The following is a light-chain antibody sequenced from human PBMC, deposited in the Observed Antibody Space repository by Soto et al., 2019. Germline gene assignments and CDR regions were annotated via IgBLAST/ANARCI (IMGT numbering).Light chain of an antibody. Sequence: QSVLTQPPSVSGTPGQRVTVSCSGGRSNIGSNTVHWYQQLPGAAPKLLIYRDNQRPSGVPDRFTASKSGTSASLAISGLQSEDEGYYYCAAWGGSQNVIYVFGTGTKATVL. CDR2: RDN. V-gene: IGLV1-44*01. CDR1: RSNIGSNT. CDR3: AAWGGSQNVIYV. J-gene: IGLJ1*01.